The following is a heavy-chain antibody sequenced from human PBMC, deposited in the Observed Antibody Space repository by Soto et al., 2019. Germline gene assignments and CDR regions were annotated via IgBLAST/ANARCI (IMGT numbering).Heavy chain of an antibody. D-gene: IGHD6-19*01. CDR3: ASRDASLIAVAGPRGLDP. CDR1: GGSISSSSYY. V-gene: IGHV4-39*01. CDR2: IYYSGST. J-gene: IGHJ5*02. Sequence: SETLSLTCTVSGGSISSSSYYWGWIRQPPGKGLEWIGSIYYSGSTYYNPSLKSRVTISVDTSKNQFSLKLSSVTAADTAVYYCASRDASLIAVAGPRGLDPWGQGTLVTVSS.